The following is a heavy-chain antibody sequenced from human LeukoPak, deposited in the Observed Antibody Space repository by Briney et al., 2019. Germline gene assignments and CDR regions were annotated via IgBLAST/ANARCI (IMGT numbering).Heavy chain of an antibody. V-gene: IGHV1-3*01. D-gene: IGHD3-10*01. CDR3: ARDPASVTMVRGVPLGYYGMDV. J-gene: IGHJ6*02. CDR2: INAGNGNA. Sequence: SVNVSCKASGYTFTSYAMHWVRQAPGQRLEWMGWINAGNGNAKYSQKFQGRVTITRDTSASTAYMELSSLRSEDTAVYYCARDPASVTMVRGVPLGYYGMDVWGQGTTVTVSS. CDR1: GYTFTSYA.